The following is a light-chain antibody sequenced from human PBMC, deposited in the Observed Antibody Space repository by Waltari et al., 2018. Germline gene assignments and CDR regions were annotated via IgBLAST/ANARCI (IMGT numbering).Light chain of an antibody. V-gene: IGKV3-15*01. CDR1: QSISNK. J-gene: IGKJ2*01. Sequence: EIVMTQSPATLSVSPGQRAILSCRASQSISNKLAWYQQNPGQAPRLLIYDASTRATGIPATFSGSGSGTEFTLTISSLQSEDFVVYYCQQYNSWPYTFGQGTKLEIK. CDR2: DAS. CDR3: QQYNSWPYT.